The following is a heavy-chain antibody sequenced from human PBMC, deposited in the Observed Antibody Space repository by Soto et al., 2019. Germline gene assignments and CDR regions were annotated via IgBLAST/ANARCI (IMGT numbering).Heavy chain of an antibody. J-gene: IGHJ4*02. D-gene: IGHD3-22*01. CDR3: GGAGVYYVGSGQYY. Sequence: QVQLVQSGAEVKKPGSSVKVSCKASGGTFSSYAISWVRQAPGQGLEWMGGIIPIFGTANYAQKFQGRVTFSADDCTCTAYMELGSLRSEVTAVYYCGGAGVYYVGSGQYYWGQGTLVTVSS. V-gene: IGHV1-69*12. CDR2: IIPIFGTA. CDR1: GGTFSSYA.